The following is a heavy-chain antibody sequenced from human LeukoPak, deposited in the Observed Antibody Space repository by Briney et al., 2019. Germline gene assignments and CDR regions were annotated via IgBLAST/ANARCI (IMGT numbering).Heavy chain of an antibody. J-gene: IGHJ6*02. D-gene: IGHD5-18*01. V-gene: IGHV1-69*04. CDR3: ARVDTAMVRTEYYYYGMDV. Sequence: GASVKVSCKASGGTFSSYAISWVRQAPGQGLEWMGRIIPILGIANYAQKFQGRVTITADKSTSTAYMELSSLRSEDTAVYYCARVDTAMVRTEYYYYGMDVWGQGTTVTVSS. CDR2: IIPILGIA. CDR1: GGTFSSYA.